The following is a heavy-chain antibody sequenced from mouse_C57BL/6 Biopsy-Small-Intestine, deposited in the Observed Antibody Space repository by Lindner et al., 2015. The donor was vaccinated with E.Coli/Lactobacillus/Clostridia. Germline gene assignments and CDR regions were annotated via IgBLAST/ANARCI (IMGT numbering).Heavy chain of an antibody. J-gene: IGHJ2*01. CDR2: ISSDSNTI. D-gene: IGHD2-1*01. CDR3: ARGNYGGNYFDF. CDR1: GFTFSDYG. Sequence: VQLQESGGDLVKPGGSLNLSCAASGFTFSDYGMHWVRQAPEKGLEWVAHISSDSNTIYYADTVKGRFTISRDNAKRTLFLQMTSLRSEDTAMYYCARGNYGGNYFDFWGQGTTLTVSS. V-gene: IGHV5-17*01.